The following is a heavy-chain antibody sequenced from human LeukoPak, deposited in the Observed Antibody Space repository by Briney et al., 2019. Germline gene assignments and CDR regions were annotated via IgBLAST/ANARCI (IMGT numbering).Heavy chain of an antibody. J-gene: IGHJ6*03. D-gene: IGHD4-11*01. CDR1: GGSISSYY. CDR2: MYHRGST. V-gene: IGHV4-59*04. CDR3: ARHRGDNSNPRYYFYYMDV. Sequence: PSETLSLTCTVSGGSISSYYWSWIRQPAGKGLEWIGTMYHRGSTYYNPSLKSRVTMSGDTSKNHFSLKLSSVIAADAAVYYCARHRGDNSNPRYYFYYMDVWGKGTTVTVSS.